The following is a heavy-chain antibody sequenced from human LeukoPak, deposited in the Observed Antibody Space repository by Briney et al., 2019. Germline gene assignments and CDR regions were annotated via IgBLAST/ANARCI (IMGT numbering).Heavy chain of an antibody. J-gene: IGHJ4*02. CDR2: ISAYNGNT. Sequence: GASVKVSCRASGYTFSTYGINWVRQAPGQGLEWMGWISAYNGNTNYAQKFQDRVTMTTDTSTTTVYMELRGLGSDDTAVYFCARSGPTWFLGLWGQETLVTVSS. CDR1: GYTFSTYG. CDR3: ARSGPTWFLGL. V-gene: IGHV1-18*04. D-gene: IGHD1-26*01.